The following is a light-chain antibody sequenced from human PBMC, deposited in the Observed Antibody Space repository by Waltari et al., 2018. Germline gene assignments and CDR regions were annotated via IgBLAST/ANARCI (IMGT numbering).Light chain of an antibody. J-gene: IGLJ1*01. Sequence: SALTQPASVSGSPGPSITTSCTGTSSDVGSYNLFSWYQQHPGKAPKLMIYEGSKRPSGVSNRFSGSKSGNTASLTISGLQAEDEADYCCCSYAGSSYVFGTGTKVTVL. CDR3: CSYAGSSYV. CDR2: EGS. V-gene: IGLV2-23*01. CDR1: SSDVGSYNL.